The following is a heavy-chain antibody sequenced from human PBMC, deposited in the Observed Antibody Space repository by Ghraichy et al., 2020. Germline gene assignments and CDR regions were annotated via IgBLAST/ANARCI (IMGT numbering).Heavy chain of an antibody. CDR1: GFTFGNHA. J-gene: IGHJ4*01. Sequence: GGSLRLSCAASGFTFGNHAMSWVRQAPGKGLEWVAALSGTGKSTYYADSVKGRFTISRDNSKNTLFLQMSGVRPEDTATYYSATVLYGSGSYAAPIGDCGQGSHVVVSS. D-gene: IGHD3-10*01. V-gene: IGHV3-23*01. CDR2: LSGTGKST. CDR3: ATVLYGSGSYAAPIGD.